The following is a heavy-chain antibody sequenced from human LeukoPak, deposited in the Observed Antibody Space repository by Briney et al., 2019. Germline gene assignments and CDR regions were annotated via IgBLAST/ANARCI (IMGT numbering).Heavy chain of an antibody. CDR2: TSGSGGST. J-gene: IGHJ4*02. D-gene: IGHD4-17*01. CDR1: GFTFSSYA. CDR3: AKKKGPRGDGDPIDY. V-gene: IGHV3-23*01. Sequence: GGSLRLSCATSGFTFSSYAMSWVRQGPGKGLEWVSATSGSGGSTYYADSVKGRFTISRDNSKNTLYLQMNSLRAEDTAVYYCAKKKGPRGDGDPIDYWGQGTLVTVSS.